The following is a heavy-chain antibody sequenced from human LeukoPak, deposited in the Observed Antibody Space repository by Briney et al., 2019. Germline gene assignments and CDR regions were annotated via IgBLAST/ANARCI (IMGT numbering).Heavy chain of an antibody. CDR3: ARGSYGSGIKVYYYYMDV. CDR1: GFTFSSYW. CDR2: INSDGSST. Sequence: GGSLRLSRAASGFTFSSYWMHWVRQAPGKGLVWVSRINSDGSSTSYADSVKGRFTISRDNAKNTLYLQMNSLRAEDTAVYYCARGSYGSGIKVYYYYMDVWGKGTTVTVSS. J-gene: IGHJ6*03. D-gene: IGHD3-10*01. V-gene: IGHV3-74*01.